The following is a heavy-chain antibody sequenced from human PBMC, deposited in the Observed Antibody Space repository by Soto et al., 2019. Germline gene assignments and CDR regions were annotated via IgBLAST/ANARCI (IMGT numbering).Heavy chain of an antibody. D-gene: IGHD5-12*01. CDR1: GFTFSSYA. Sequence: GGSLRLSCSASGFTFSSYAMHWVRQAPGKGLEYVSGVRGNGDPPFYADSVKGRFTISRDNSKNTLYLQMSGLSADDTAVYYCAKSRGGNNFDFFDWGQGALVTVS. J-gene: IGHJ4*02. V-gene: IGHV3-64D*06. CDR2: VRGNGDPP. CDR3: AKSRGGNNFDFFD.